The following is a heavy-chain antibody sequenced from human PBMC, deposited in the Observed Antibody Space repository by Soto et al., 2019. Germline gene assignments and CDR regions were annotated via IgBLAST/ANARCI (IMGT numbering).Heavy chain of an antibody. CDR1: GFTFSSYA. D-gene: IGHD6-13*01. CDR3: AKYSAGQLVRPKIYYYYYMDV. Sequence: GGSLRLSCAASGFTFSSYAMSWVRQAPGKGLEWVSAISGSGGSTYYADSVKGRFTISRDNSKNTLYLQMNSLRAEDTAVYYCAKYSAGQLVRPKIYYYYYMDVWGKGTTVTVSS. CDR2: ISGSGGST. V-gene: IGHV3-23*01. J-gene: IGHJ6*03.